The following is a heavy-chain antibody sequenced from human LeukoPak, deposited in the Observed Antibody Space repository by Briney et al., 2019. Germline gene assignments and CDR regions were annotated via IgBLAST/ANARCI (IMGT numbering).Heavy chain of an antibody. V-gene: IGHV3-30-3*01. CDR1: GFTFSSYA. CDR2: ISYDGSNK. J-gene: IGHJ4*02. CDR3: ARESAAGRTPFDY. D-gene: IGHD6-13*01. Sequence: GRSLRLSCAASGFTFSSYAMHWVRQAPGKGLEWVAVISYDGSNKYYADSVKGRFTISRDNAKNSLYLQMNSLRAVDTAVYYCARESAAGRTPFDYWGQGTLVTVSS.